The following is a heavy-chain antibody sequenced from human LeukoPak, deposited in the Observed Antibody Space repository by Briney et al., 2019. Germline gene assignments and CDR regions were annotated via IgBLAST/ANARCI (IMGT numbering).Heavy chain of an antibody. J-gene: IGHJ4*02. Sequence: SGGSLRLSCVASGITFSRHGMDWVRQAPGKGLEWAAVIADDGGVKQYADSVKGRFTVSRDNSKSTLYLQMNGLSVEDTAIYYCAREATWGEWYFDHWGQGTPVTVSS. V-gene: IGHV3-30*03. CDR2: IADDGGVK. D-gene: IGHD3-3*01. CDR3: AREATWGEWYFDH. CDR1: GITFSRHG.